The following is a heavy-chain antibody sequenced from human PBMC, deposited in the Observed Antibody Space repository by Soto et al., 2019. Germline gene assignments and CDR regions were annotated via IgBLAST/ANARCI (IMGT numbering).Heavy chain of an antibody. V-gene: IGHV4-59*01. J-gene: IGHJ4*02. Sequence: SETLSLTCTVSGGSISSYYWSWVGQPPGKGLEWIGYIYYSGSTNYNPSLKSRVTISVDTSKNQFSLKLSSVTAADTAVYYCAGVEGQWLGREYFDDWGQGTPVSVPS. CDR3: AGVEGQWLGREYFDD. D-gene: IGHD6-19*01. CDR1: GGSISSYY. CDR2: IYYSGST.